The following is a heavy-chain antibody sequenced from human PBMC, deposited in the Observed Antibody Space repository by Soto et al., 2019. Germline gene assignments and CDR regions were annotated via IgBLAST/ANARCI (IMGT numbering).Heavy chain of an antibody. CDR2: ISGSDGST. D-gene: IGHD6-13*01. Sequence: GVSLRLSCAASGFPFSTYAMSWVRQAPGKGLEWVSAISGSDGSTYYADSVKGRFTISRDNSKNTLYLQMNSLRAEDTALYFWAKVYSSNWYDYFDSWGQGILVTVSS. CDR3: AKVYSSNWYDYFDS. V-gene: IGHV3-23*01. J-gene: IGHJ4*02. CDR1: GFPFSTYA.